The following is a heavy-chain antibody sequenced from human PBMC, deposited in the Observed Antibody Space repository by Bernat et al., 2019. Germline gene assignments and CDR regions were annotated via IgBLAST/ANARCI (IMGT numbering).Heavy chain of an antibody. CDR2: INPNSGGT. D-gene: IGHD5-12*01. Sequence: QVQLVQSGAEVTKPCASVKVSCKASGHTFTCSYMPLARQVPGQGLEWMGRINPNSGGTNYAQKFKGRLTRTRDTSISTAYMELSRLRSDDAAVYYCAEARNAQATLTPWGQGTLVTVSS. CDR3: AEARNAQATLTP. J-gene: IGHJ4*02. CDR1: GHTFTCSY. V-gene: IGHV1-2*06.